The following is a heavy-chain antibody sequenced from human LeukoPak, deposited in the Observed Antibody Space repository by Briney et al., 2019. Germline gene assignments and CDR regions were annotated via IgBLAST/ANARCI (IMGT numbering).Heavy chain of an antibody. D-gene: IGHD3-10*01. CDR2: ISSTSNTI. V-gene: IGHV3-48*04. CDR1: GFTFSSYS. J-gene: IGHJ4*02. Sequence: GGSLRLSCAASGFTFSSYSMNWVRQAPGKGLEWVAYISSTSNTIYYTDSLKGRFTISRDNAKTSLYLQMNSLRAEDTAVYYCARGESNYFGSKYLDYWGQGTLVTVSS. CDR3: ARGESNYFGSKYLDY.